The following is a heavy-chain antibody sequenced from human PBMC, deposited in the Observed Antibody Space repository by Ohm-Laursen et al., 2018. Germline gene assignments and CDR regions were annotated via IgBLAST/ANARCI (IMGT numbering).Heavy chain of an antibody. CDR2: ISGSGGST. CDR3: AKFDFNRVGRGYYGMAV. Sequence: GSLRLSCAASGFPFSSYAMSRGRQAPGKGLEGVSAISGSGGSTYYADSVKGRFTISRDNSKNTLYLQMNSLRAEDTAVYYCAKFDFNRVGRGYYGMAVWGQGTTVTVSS. D-gene: IGHD3-9*01. CDR1: GFPFSSYA. V-gene: IGHV3-23*01. J-gene: IGHJ6*02.